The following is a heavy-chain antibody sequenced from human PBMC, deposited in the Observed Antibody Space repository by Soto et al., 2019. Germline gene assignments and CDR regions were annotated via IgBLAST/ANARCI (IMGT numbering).Heavy chain of an antibody. V-gene: IGHV1-2*02. J-gene: IGHJ4*02. Sequence: QVQLVQSGAEMRKPGASVKVSCKASGYTFTGYYMHWVRQAPGQGLEWMGWINPNTGGTNYDQECQGRSTMTRDTSISTAYMELSRLRSDDTAVYFCARETKNTSSFIDSWGQGTLVTVSS. D-gene: IGHD2-2*01. CDR1: GYTFTGYY. CDR2: INPNTGGT. CDR3: ARETKNTSSFIDS.